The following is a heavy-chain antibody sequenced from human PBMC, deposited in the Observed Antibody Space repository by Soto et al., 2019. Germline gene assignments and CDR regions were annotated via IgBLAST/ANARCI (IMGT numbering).Heavy chain of an antibody. CDR2: IIPILGIA. Sequence: QVQLVQSGAEVKKPGSSVKVSCKASGGTFSSYTISWVRQAPGQGLEWMGRIIPILGIANYAQKFQGRVTITENKSTSTADMEMSSLRSEDTAVYYCARGGSVHYYDSSGEWGAFDIWGQGTMVTVSS. CDR1: GGTFSSYT. D-gene: IGHD3-22*01. V-gene: IGHV1-69*02. J-gene: IGHJ3*02. CDR3: ARGGSVHYYDSSGEWGAFDI.